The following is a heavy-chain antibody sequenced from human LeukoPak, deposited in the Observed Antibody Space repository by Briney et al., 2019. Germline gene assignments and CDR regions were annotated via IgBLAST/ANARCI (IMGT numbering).Heavy chain of an antibody. CDR2: RKQDGRET. D-gene: IGHD2-2*02. V-gene: IGHV3-7*02. CDR1: GFTFSSYW. J-gene: IGHJ3*01. CDR3: ATNRYTAFDF. Sequence: GGSLRLSCAASGFTFSSYWMSWVRQAPGKGLEWVANRKQDGRETYYMDSLKGRFTISRDNAKNSLYLQMNSLRAEDSAVYYCATNRYTAFDFRGQGTMGTASS.